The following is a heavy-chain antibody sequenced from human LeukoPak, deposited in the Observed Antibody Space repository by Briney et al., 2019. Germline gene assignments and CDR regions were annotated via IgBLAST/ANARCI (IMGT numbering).Heavy chain of an antibody. CDR3: AREYDFWSGTDAFDI. J-gene: IGHJ3*02. V-gene: IGHV3-21*01. CDR2: ISSSSSYI. Sequence: GGSLRLSCAASGFTFSSHAMSWVRQAPGKGLEWVSSISSSSSYIYYADSVKGRFTISRDNAKNSLYLQMNSLRAEDTAVYYCAREYDFWSGTDAFDIWGQGTMVTVSS. D-gene: IGHD3-3*01. CDR1: GFTFSSHA.